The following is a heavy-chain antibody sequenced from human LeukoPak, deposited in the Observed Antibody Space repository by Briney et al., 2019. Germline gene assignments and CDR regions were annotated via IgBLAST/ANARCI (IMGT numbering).Heavy chain of an antibody. D-gene: IGHD2-2*01. V-gene: IGHV1-46*01. CDR2: INPTGGST. CDR1: GYTFTSYY. CDR3: ARSCSSTSCPRSLQYYYYMDV. Sequence: ASVKVSCKASGYTFTSYYMHWVRQAPGQGLEWVGIINPTGGSTSYAQKFQGRVTMTRDTSTSTVYMELSSLRSEDTAVYYCARSCSSTSCPRSLQYYYYMDVWGKGTTVTVSS. J-gene: IGHJ6*03.